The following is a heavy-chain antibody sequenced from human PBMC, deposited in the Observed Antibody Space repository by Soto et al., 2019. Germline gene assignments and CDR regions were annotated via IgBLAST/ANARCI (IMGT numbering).Heavy chain of an antibody. CDR1: GFSLSTSGVG. D-gene: IGHD3-3*01. J-gene: IGHJ4*02. CDR3: ARRRIVNYDFLGGYYPVFGY. V-gene: IGHV2-5*02. CDR2: IYCDDDK. Sequence: GPTLVNTTHALTLTGNVSGFSLSTSGVGVAWIRQPPGKTLEWLALIYCDDDKRYSPSLRDRLTITKDTSNNQVVLTMTDMDPVDTATYYCARRRIVNYDFLGGYYPVFGYWGQGTPAT.